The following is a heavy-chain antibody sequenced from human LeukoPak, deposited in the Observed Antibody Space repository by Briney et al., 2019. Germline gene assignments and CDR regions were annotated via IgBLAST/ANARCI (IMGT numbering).Heavy chain of an antibody. CDR2: IYPGDSDT. CDR1: GYSFTSYW. D-gene: IGHD2-21*01. Sequence: GESLKISCKGSGYSFTSYWIGWVRQMPGKGLEWMGIIYPGDSDTRYNPSFQGQVTFSADKSISTTYLQWSSLKASDTAMYYCASLRSYSDAFDIWGRGTMVTVSS. J-gene: IGHJ3*02. V-gene: IGHV5-51*01. CDR3: ASLRSYSDAFDI.